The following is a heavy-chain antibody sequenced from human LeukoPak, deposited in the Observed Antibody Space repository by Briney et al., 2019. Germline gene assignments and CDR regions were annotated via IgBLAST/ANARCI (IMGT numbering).Heavy chain of an antibody. CDR2: IYSGGTT. J-gene: IGHJ4*02. CDR1: GFTVSNNY. V-gene: IGHV3-66*01. D-gene: IGHD6-13*01. CDR3: ARSIAAASSSYYFDY. Sequence: GGSLRLSCAASGFTVSNNYMNWVRQAPGKGLEWVSLIYSGGTTYYADSVKGRFTISRDGSKNSLYLQMNSLRAEDTAVYYCARSIAAASSSYYFDYWGRGTLVTVSS.